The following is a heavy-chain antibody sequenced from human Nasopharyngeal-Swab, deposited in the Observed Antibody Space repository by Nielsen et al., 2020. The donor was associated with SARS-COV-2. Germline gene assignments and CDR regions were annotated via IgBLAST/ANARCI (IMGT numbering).Heavy chain of an antibody. CDR3: ATWMTAHFDY. V-gene: IGHV3-23*01. J-gene: IGHJ4*02. D-gene: IGHD5-18*01. CDR2: ISASGGST. Sequence: SCKASGGTFSSYAMSWVRQAPGKGLEWVSAISASGGSTYSADSVKGRFTISRDNSKNTLYLQMNSLRAEDTAVYYCATWMTAHFDYWGQGTLVT. CDR1: GGTFSSYA.